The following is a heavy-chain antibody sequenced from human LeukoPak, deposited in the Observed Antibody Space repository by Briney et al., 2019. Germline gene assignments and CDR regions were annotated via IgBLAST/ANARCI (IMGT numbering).Heavy chain of an antibody. CDR3: ARDLAVTRDY. CDR1: GFTFDDCA. D-gene: IGHD4-23*01. V-gene: IGHV3-9*01. J-gene: IGHJ4*02. Sequence: GRSLRLSCAASGFTFDDCAMHWVRQAPGKGLEWVSGISWNSGSIGYADSVKGRFTISRDNAKNSLYLQMNSLRAEDTAVYYCARDLAVTRDYWGQGTLVTVSS. CDR2: ISWNSGSI.